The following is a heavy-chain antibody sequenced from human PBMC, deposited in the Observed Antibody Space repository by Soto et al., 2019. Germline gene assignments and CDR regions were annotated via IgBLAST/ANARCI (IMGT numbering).Heavy chain of an antibody. D-gene: IGHD1-26*01. CDR3: PYSGRWLYYFDY. CDR1: GGSISSSSYY. V-gene: IGHV4-39*01. Sequence: QLQLQESGPGLVKPSETLSLTCTVSGGSISSSSYYWGWIRQPPGKGLEWIGSIYYSGSTYYNPSLKSRXXIXVXXSKNQFSLKLSSVTAADTAVYYCPYSGRWLYYFDYWGQGTLVTVSS. J-gene: IGHJ4*02. CDR2: IYYSGST.